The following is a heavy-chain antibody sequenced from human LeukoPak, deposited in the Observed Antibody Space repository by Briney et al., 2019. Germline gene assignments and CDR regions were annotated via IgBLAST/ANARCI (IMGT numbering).Heavy chain of an antibody. D-gene: IGHD3-10*01. J-gene: IGHJ4*02. CDR1: GGSITSHY. Sequence: PSETLSLTCTVSGGSITSHYWSWIRQPPGKGLEWIGYMYYSGFSNYNPSLKSRVTISIDTSKNQFSLKLSSVTAADTAVYYCAREIMVRGVILGFDYWGQGTLVTVSS. CDR3: AREIMVRGVILGFDY. V-gene: IGHV4-59*11. CDR2: MYYSGFS.